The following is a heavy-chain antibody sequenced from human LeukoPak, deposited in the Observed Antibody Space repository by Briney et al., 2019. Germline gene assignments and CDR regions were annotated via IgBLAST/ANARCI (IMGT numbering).Heavy chain of an antibody. Sequence: GGSLRLSCAASGFTFSSYAMSWVRQAPGKGLEWVSAISGSGGSTYYADSVKGPFTISRDNSKNTLYLQMNSLRAEDTDVYYCAKDDHYGDYLGLFDYWGQGTLVTVSS. CDR3: AKDDHYGDYLGLFDY. CDR2: ISGSGGST. CDR1: GFTFSSYA. J-gene: IGHJ4*02. D-gene: IGHD4-17*01. V-gene: IGHV3-23*01.